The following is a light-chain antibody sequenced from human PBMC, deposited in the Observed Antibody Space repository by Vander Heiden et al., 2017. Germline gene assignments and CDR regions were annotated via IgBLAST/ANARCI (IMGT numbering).Light chain of an antibody. Sequence: DIVMTQSPPSRSVTPGEPASIPCRSSQSLRYGNGYNYVDWCLQNPGQSPQLLIYLGSTRASGVSDRFSGSGAGTDFTLKISRLEAGDVGVYYCMQALQTSLTFGGGTKV. J-gene: IGKJ4*01. V-gene: IGKV2-28*01. CDR3: MQALQTSLT. CDR1: QSLRYGNGYNY. CDR2: LGS.